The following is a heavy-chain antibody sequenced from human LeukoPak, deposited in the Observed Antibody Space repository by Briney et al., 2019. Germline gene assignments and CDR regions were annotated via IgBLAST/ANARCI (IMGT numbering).Heavy chain of an antibody. J-gene: IGHJ5*02. V-gene: IGHV4-59*01. CDR3: AREARYNWFDP. Sequence: SETLSPTCTVSGGSISSYYWSWIRQPPGKGLEWIGYIYYSGSTNYNPSLKSRVTISVDTSKNQFSLELSSVTAADTAVYYCAREARYNWFDPWGQGTLVTVSS. D-gene: IGHD6-6*01. CDR1: GGSISSYY. CDR2: IYYSGST.